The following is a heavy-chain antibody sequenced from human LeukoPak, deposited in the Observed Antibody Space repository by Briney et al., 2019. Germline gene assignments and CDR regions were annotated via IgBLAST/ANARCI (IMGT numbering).Heavy chain of an antibody. Sequence: GGSLRLSCAASGFTFDDYGMSWVRQAPGKGLEWVSGINWNGGSTGYADSVKGRFTISRDNAKKSLYLQMNSLRAEDTAVYYCARDWYNNSDAFDLWGQGTMVTVSS. V-gene: IGHV3-20*04. CDR3: ARDWYNNSDAFDL. D-gene: IGHD4-11*01. J-gene: IGHJ3*01. CDR2: INWNGGST. CDR1: GFTFDDYG.